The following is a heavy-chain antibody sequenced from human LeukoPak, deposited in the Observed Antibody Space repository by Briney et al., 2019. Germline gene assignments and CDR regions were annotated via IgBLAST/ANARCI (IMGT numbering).Heavy chain of an antibody. Sequence: SETLSLTCTVSGGSISSYYWSWIRQPAGKGLEWIGRIYTSGSTNYNPSLKSRVTMSVDTSKNQFSLKLSSVTAADTAVYYCARDPVITMVRGVTSPRNYYYYMDVWGKGTQVTVSS. CDR3: ARDPVITMVRGVTSPRNYYYYMDV. J-gene: IGHJ6*03. D-gene: IGHD3-10*01. CDR1: GGSISSYY. V-gene: IGHV4-4*07. CDR2: IYTSGST.